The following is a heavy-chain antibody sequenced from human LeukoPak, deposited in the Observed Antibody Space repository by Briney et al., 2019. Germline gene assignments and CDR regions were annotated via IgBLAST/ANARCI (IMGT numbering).Heavy chain of an antibody. V-gene: IGHV3-30*02. CDR1: GFTFSSYG. CDR2: IRYDESNK. CDR3: ANHDYVVLQIMTY. J-gene: IGHJ4*02. Sequence: GGSLRLSCAASGFTFSSYGMHWVRQAPGKGLEWVAFIRYDESNKYYADSVKGRFTISRDNSKNTLYLQMNSLRAEDTAVYYCANHDYVVLQIMTYWGQGALVTVSS. D-gene: IGHD3-16*01.